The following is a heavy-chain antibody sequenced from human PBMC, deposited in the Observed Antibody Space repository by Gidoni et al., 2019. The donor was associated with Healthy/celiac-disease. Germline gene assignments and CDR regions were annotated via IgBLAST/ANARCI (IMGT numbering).Heavy chain of an antibody. D-gene: IGHD1-20*01. CDR1: AGSIRISCYY. V-gene: IGHV4-39*01. J-gene: IGHJ4*02. Sequence: QLQLLASRPGCVSPSETLSLSPTVSAGSIRISCYYWGWIRQPPGKGLEWIGSIYYSGSTYYNPSLKSRVTISVDTSKNQFSLKLSSVTAADTAVYYCARRLTGTVDYWGQGTLVTVSS. CDR2: IYYSGST. CDR3: ARRLTGTVDY.